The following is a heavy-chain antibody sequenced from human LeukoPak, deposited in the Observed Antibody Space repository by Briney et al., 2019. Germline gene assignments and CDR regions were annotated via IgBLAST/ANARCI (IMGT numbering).Heavy chain of an antibody. J-gene: IGHJ4*02. CDR3: ARVGQWLPIDY. Sequence: PGGSLRLSCAASGFTFSSYSMNWVRQAPGKGLEWVSSISSSSSYIYYADSVKGRFTISRDNAKNSLYLQMNSLRSEETAVYYCARVGQWLPIDYWGQGTLVTVSS. CDR2: ISSSSSYI. CDR1: GFTFSSYS. D-gene: IGHD6-19*01. V-gene: IGHV3-21*01.